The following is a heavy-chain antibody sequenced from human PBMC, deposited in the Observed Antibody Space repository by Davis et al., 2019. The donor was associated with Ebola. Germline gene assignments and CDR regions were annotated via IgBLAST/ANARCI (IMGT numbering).Heavy chain of an antibody. CDR2: INHSGST. J-gene: IGHJ6*02. CDR1: GGSFSGYY. CDR3: AREGERAYYYGSGEASYYYYYGMDV. Sequence: MPSETLSLTCAVYGGSFSGYYWSWIRQPPGKGLEWIGEINHSGSTNYNPSLKSRVTISVDTSKNQFSLKLSSVTAADTAVYYCAREGERAYYYGSGEASYYYYYGMDVWGQGTTVTVSS. D-gene: IGHD3-10*01. V-gene: IGHV4-34*01.